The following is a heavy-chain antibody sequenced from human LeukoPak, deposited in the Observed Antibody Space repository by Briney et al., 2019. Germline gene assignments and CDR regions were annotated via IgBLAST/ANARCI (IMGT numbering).Heavy chain of an antibody. J-gene: IGHJ4*01. Sequence: SETLSLTCTVSGGSISSYYWSWIRQPPGKGLEWIGYIYYSGSTNYNPSLKSRVTISVDTSKNQFSLRLSSVTAADTAVYYCARSPYRSNLDYWGHGTLVIVSS. CDR3: ARSPYRSNLDY. V-gene: IGHV4-59*01. CDR2: IYYSGST. D-gene: IGHD4-11*01. CDR1: GGSISSYY.